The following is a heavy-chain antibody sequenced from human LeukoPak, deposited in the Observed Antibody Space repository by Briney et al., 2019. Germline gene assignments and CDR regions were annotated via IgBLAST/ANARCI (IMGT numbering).Heavy chain of an antibody. J-gene: IGHJ4*02. CDR2: INAGNGNT. CDR1: GYTFTSYA. D-gene: IGHD6-19*01. Sequence: GASVKVSCKASGYTFTSYAMHWVRQAPGQRLEWVGWINAGNGNTKYSQKFQGRVTITRDTSASTAYMELSSLRSEDTAVYYCARVVYSSGIFDYWGQGTLVTVSS. CDR3: ARVVYSSGIFDY. V-gene: IGHV1-3*01.